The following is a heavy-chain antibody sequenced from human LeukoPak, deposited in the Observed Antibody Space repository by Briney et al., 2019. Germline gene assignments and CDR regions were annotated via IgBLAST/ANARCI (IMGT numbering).Heavy chain of an antibody. CDR1: GGSFSGYY. Sequence: PSETLSLTCAVYGGSFSGYYWSWIRQPPGKGLEWIGEINHSGSTNYNPSLKSRVTISVDTSKNQFSLKLSSVTAADTAVYYCARHQYGSGSYSDAFDIWGQGTMVTVSS. CDR3: ARHQYGSGSYSDAFDI. D-gene: IGHD3-10*01. J-gene: IGHJ3*02. V-gene: IGHV4-34*01. CDR2: INHSGST.